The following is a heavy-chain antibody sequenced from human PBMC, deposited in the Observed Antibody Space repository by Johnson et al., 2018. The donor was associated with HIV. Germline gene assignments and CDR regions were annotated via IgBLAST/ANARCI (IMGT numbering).Heavy chain of an antibody. V-gene: IGHV3-15*01. Sequence: VQLVESGGGLVQPGGSLRLSCAASGFTFSSYWMSWVRQAPGKGLEWVGRIKSKTDGGTTDYAAPVKGRFTISRDDSKNTLDLQKNSLKTDDTALDYCTTVGGILGTYAFDIWGQGTMVTVSS. CDR1: GFTFSSYW. CDR3: TTVGGILGTYAFDI. D-gene: IGHD2-8*02. J-gene: IGHJ3*02. CDR2: IKSKTDGGTT.